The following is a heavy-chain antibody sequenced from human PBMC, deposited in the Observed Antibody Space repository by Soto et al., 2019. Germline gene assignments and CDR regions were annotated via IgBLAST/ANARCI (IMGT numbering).Heavy chain of an antibody. D-gene: IGHD5-12*01. CDR1: GGSIRSYY. CDR3: ARVVDSGLGAYNWFDP. V-gene: IGHV4-4*07. J-gene: IGHJ5*02. CDR2: IYSSGHT. Sequence: WETRSLTCTVSGGSIRSYYWTWIRQPAGKGMEWIGRIYSSGHTMYNPSLQSRVTLSVDTPKNRFSLELSSVTAADTAVYYCARVVDSGLGAYNWFDPWGQGIMVTV.